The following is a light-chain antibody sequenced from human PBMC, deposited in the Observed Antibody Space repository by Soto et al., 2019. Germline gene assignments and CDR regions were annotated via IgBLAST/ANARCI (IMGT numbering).Light chain of an antibody. CDR1: QSVGSN. CDR3: QQCSNWPLT. CDR2: GAS. J-gene: IGKJ4*01. V-gene: IGKV3-15*01. Sequence: ETVMTQSPATLSVSPGERATLSCRASQSVGSNLAWYQQKPGQAPRLLIYGASTRATGIPARFSGSGSGTDFTLTVSNLESEDFAVYYCQQCSNWPLTFGGGTKVDI.